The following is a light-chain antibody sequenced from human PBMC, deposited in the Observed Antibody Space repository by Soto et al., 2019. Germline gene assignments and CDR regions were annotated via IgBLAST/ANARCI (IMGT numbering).Light chain of an antibody. CDR1: QGIRSD. Sequence: AIQMTQSPSSLSASVGDRVSITCRASQGIRSDLAWYQQKPGKVPKLLIYAGSTLESGVLSRFSGSGSGSDFTLTISSLQPEDFATYYCLQDYSYPFTFGPGTKVEIK. CDR3: LQDYSYPFT. CDR2: AGS. J-gene: IGKJ3*01. V-gene: IGKV1-6*01.